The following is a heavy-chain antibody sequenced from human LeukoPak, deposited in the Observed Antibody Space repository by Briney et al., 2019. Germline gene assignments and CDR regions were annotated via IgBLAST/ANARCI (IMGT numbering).Heavy chain of an antibody. Sequence: SETLSLTCTVSGGSISSYYWSWIRQPPGKGLEWIGYIYYSGSTNYNPSLKSRVTISVDTSKNQFSLKLSSVTAADTAVYYCARDGNGQQQTLNAFDIWGQGTMVTVSS. CDR2: IYYSGST. CDR1: GGSISSYY. CDR3: ARDGNGQQQTLNAFDI. D-gene: IGHD6-13*01. J-gene: IGHJ3*02. V-gene: IGHV4-59*01.